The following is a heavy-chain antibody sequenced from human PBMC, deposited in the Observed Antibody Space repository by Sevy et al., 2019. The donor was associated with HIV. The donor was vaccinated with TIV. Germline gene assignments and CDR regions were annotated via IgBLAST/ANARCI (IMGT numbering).Heavy chain of an antibody. J-gene: IGHJ4*02. Sequence: GGPLRLSCAASGFTFNNAWMSWVRQAPGKGLEWVGRIKSKTAGGTTDYAAPVKGRFTISRDDSKNTLYLQMNSLKTDDTAVYYCTTKKDFWSGYFYFDYWGQGTLVTVSS. CDR1: GFTFNNAW. V-gene: IGHV3-15*05. CDR2: IKSKTAGGTT. D-gene: IGHD3-3*01. CDR3: TTKKDFWSGYFYFDY.